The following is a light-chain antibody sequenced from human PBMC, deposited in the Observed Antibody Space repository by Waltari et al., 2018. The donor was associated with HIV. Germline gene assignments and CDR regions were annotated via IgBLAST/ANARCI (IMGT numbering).Light chain of an antibody. J-gene: IGLJ2*01. CDR2: RDN. CDR3: QIWDSSTVV. CDR1: SIGSKS. Sequence: SYELAQPLSVSVALGQTARITCGGNSIGSKSVHWYQQRPGHAPVLVIYRDNNRPSGIPERFSGSSSGNTATLTISRAQAGDESDYYCQIWDSSTVVFGGGTKLTVL. V-gene: IGLV3-9*01.